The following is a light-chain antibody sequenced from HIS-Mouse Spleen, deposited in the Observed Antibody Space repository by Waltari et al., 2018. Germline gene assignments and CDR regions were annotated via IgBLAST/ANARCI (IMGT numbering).Light chain of an antibody. Sequence: QSALTQPASVSGSPGQSITISCTGTSSDVGGYNYVSWYQQHPGKAPKLMIYEVGNRPSGVSKRFSGSKSGNTASLTISGLQAEDEADYYCSSYTSSSTFFGTGTKVTVL. CDR3: SSYTSSSTF. V-gene: IGLV2-14*01. CDR1: SSDVGGYNY. J-gene: IGLJ1*01. CDR2: EVG.